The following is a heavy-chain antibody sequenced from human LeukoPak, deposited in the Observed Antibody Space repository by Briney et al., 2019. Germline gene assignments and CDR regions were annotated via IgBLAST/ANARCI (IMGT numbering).Heavy chain of an antibody. J-gene: IGHJ4*02. CDR3: AKEASGYSALGDYFDY. Sequence: GGSLRLSCAASGFTFSSYWMHWVRQAPGKGLVWVSRINSDGSRTNYADSVKGRFTISRDNAKNTLYLQMNSLRAGDTAVYYCAKEASGYSALGDYFDYWGQGTLVTISS. D-gene: IGHD5-12*01. CDR2: INSDGSRT. CDR1: GFTFSSYW. V-gene: IGHV3-74*01.